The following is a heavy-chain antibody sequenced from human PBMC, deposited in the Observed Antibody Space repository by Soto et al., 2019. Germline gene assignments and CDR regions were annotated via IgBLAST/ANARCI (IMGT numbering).Heavy chain of an antibody. V-gene: IGHV3-7*01. CDR2: INRNRSEK. J-gene: IGHJ4*01. CDR3: ARDFEGLERPLYVFWSGYYSPTFDY. CDR1: GFTFSSYW. D-gene: IGHD3-3*01. Sequence: GGSLRLSCAASGFTFSSYWMSGVRQVPGKGLEWVANINRNRSEKYCVDSVKGRFTISRDNAKNSLYLQMNSLRAEDTAVYYCARDFEGLERPLYVFWSGYYSPTFDYWGQRTPVPVSA.